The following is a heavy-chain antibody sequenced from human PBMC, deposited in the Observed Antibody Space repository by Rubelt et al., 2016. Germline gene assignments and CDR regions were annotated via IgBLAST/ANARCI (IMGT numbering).Heavy chain of an antibody. CDR2: IVVGSGNT. CDR1: GFTFTSSA. CDR3: AADSGYGPSMDV. V-gene: IGHV1-58*01. Sequence: QMQLVQSGPEVKKPGTSVKVSCKASGFTFTSSAVQWVRQARGQRLEWIGWIVVGSGNTNYAQKFQERVTITRDMSTSTAYMGLSSLRSEDTAVYYCAADSGYGPSMDVWGQGTTVTVSS. J-gene: IGHJ6*02. D-gene: IGHD5-12*01.